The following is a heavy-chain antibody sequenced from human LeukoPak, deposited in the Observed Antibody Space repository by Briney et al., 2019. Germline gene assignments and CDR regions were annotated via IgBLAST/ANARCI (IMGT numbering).Heavy chain of an antibody. V-gene: IGHV3-53*01. CDR1: GFTVGTNS. Sequence: GGSLRLSCAASGFTVGTNSMTWVRQSPGKGLEWVSVIYSGGSTYYADSVNGRFTISRDNPRNTLFLQMNSLRAEDTALYYCASAREYCGSAECYEYFQYWGQGTLVTVSS. CDR2: IYSGGST. D-gene: IGHD2-21*01. CDR3: ASAREYCGSAECYEYFQY. J-gene: IGHJ1*01.